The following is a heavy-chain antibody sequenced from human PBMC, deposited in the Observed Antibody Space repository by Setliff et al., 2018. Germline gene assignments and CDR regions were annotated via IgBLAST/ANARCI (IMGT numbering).Heavy chain of an antibody. J-gene: IGHJ4*02. Sequence: SETLSLTCTVSGDSISSRPFYWGWFRQPAGKELEWIGQIYTSWSTIYNPSLKSRVTILLDTSKNQFSLTLTSVTAADTALYYCAIGGGYCDFFDCFPFDNWGQGILVTVSS. CDR1: GDSISSRPFY. D-gene: IGHD3-16*01. V-gene: IGHV4-61*09. CDR2: IYTSWST. CDR3: AIGGGYCDFFDCFPFDN.